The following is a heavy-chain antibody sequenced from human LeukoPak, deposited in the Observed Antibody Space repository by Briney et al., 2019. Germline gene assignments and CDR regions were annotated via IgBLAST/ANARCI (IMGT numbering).Heavy chain of an antibody. V-gene: IGHV3-23*01. D-gene: IGHD5-24*01. CDR2: INISGGSA. Sequence: GGSLRLSCAASAFTFSSYAMSWVRQAPGKGLEWVSTINISGGSAYYADSVKGRFTISRDNSKNTLYLQMNNLRAEDTAVNYCAKDLGRDGSEIFDYWGQGTLVTVSS. CDR1: AFTFSSYA. CDR3: AKDLGRDGSEIFDY. J-gene: IGHJ4*02.